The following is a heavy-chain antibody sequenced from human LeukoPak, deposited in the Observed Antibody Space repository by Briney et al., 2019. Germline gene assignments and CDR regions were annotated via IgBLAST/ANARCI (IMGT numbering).Heavy chain of an antibody. Sequence: SETLSLTCTVSGGSISSYYWSWIRQPPGKGLEWIGYIYYSGSTNYNPSLKSRVTISVDTSKNQFSLKLSSVTAADTAVYYRAREGGFSSGYLNNWFDPWGQGTLVTVSS. CDR3: AREGGFSSGYLNNWFDP. J-gene: IGHJ5*02. CDR2: IYYSGST. CDR1: GGSISSYY. D-gene: IGHD3-22*01. V-gene: IGHV4-59*01.